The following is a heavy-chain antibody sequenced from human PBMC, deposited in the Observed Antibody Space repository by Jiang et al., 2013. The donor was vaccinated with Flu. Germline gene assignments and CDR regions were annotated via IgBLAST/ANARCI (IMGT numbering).Heavy chain of an antibody. J-gene: IGHJ4*02. Sequence: GPGLVKPSETLSLTCTVSGGSISSYYWSWIRQPPGKGLEWIGYIYYSGSTNYNPSLKSRVTISVDTSKNQFSLKLSSVTAADTAVYYCARDDFWSGSIDYWGQGTLVTVSS. CDR2: IYYSGST. V-gene: IGHV4-59*01. CDR3: ARDDFWSGSIDY. CDR1: GGSISSYY. D-gene: IGHD3-3*01.